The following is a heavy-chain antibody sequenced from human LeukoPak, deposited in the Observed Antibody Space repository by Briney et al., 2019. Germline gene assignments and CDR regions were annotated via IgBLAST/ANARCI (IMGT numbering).Heavy chain of an antibody. CDR1: GYTFTCYY. CDR2: INPNSGGT. V-gene: IGHV1-2*04. Sequence: GASVKVSCKASGYTFTCYYMHWVRQAPGQGLEWMGWINPNSGGTNYAQKFQGWVTMTRDTSISTAYMELSRLRSDDTAVYYCAREYCSSTSCYAVAFDIWGQGTMVTVSP. CDR3: AREYCSSTSCYAVAFDI. D-gene: IGHD2-2*01. J-gene: IGHJ3*02.